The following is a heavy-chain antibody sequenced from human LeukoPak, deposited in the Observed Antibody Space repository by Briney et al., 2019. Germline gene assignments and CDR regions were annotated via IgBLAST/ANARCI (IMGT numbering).Heavy chain of an antibody. CDR1: GFTFNTFN. J-gene: IGHJ4*02. CDR3: ARGHYDVLAASYKWTPDY. Sequence: GGSLRLSYAASGFTFNTFNMNWVRQAPGKGLEWVSSITSGGDYIYYADSVKGRFTTSRDNAKNSLSLQLNSLRVEDTAVYYCARGHYDVLAASYKWTPDYWGQGTLVTVSS. D-gene: IGHD3-9*01. V-gene: IGHV3-21*01. CDR2: ITSGGDYI.